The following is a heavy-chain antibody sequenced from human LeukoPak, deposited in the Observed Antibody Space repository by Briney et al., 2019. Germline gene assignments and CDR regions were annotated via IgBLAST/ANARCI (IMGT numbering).Heavy chain of an antibody. J-gene: IGHJ5*02. CDR3: ARGRGLLRGVIITTANRIRPDSENWFDP. D-gene: IGHD3-10*01. V-gene: IGHV4-34*01. CDR1: GGSFSGYY. Sequence: PSETLSLTCVVYGGSFSGYYWSWIRQPPGKGLEWIGEINHSGSTNYNPSLKSRVTISVDTSKNQFSLKLSSVTAADTAVYYCARGRGLLRGVIITTANRIRPDSENWFDPWGQGTLVTVSS. CDR2: INHSGST.